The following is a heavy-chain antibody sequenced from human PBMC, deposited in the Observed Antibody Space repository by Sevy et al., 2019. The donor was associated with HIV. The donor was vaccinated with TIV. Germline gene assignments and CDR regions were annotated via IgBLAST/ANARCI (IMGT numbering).Heavy chain of an antibody. D-gene: IGHD3-22*01. Sequence: SETLSLTCTVSGGSISSGDYYWSWIRQPPGKGLEWIGYIYYSGSTYYNPSLKSRVTISVDTSKNQFSLKLSSVTAADTAVYYCASNSHKNCYDSTCYYFDYWGQGTLVTVSS. CDR3: ASNSHKNCYDSTCYYFDY. V-gene: IGHV4-30-4*01. CDR2: IYYSGST. CDR1: GGSISSGDYY. J-gene: IGHJ4*02.